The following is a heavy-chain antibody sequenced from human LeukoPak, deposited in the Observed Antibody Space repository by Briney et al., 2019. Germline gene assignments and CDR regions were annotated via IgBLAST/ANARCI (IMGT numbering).Heavy chain of an antibody. J-gene: IGHJ4*02. Sequence: SQTLSLTCTVSGGSISSGGYYWSWIRQPPGKGLEWIGYIYHSGSTYYNPSLKSRVTISVDRSKNQFSLKLSSVTAADTAVYYCARDQDGSTSFHFDYWGQGTLVTVSS. CDR1: GGSISSGGYY. V-gene: IGHV4-30-2*01. CDR3: ARDQDGSTSFHFDY. D-gene: IGHD2-2*01. CDR2: IYHSGST.